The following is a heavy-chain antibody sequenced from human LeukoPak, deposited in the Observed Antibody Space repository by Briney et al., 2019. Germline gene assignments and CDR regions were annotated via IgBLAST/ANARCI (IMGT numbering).Heavy chain of an antibody. CDR1: GFTFNSYA. Sequence: QPGGSLRLSCAASGFTFNSYAMSWVRQAPGKGLEWVSAISGSGGSTYYADSVKGRFSISRDNPKNMLYLRMNSLRAEDTAVYYCAKGVEYSSSFFDYWAREPWSPSPQ. V-gene: IGHV3-23*01. CDR3: AKGVEYSSSFFDY. D-gene: IGHD6-6*01. CDR2: ISGSGGST. J-gene: IGHJ4*02.